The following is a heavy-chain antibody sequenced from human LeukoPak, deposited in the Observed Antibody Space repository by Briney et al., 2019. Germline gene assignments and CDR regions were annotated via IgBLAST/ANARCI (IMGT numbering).Heavy chain of an antibody. CDR2: IRYDGSNK. J-gene: IGHJ6*03. Sequence: GGSLRLSCAASGFTFSSYGMHWVRQAPGKGLEWVAFIRYDGSNKYYADSVKGRFTISRDNSKNTLYLQMNSLRAEDTAVYYCAKGGEFYYYYYMDVWGKGTTVTVSS. D-gene: IGHD3-10*01. CDR1: GFTFSSYG. CDR3: AKGGEFYYYYYMDV. V-gene: IGHV3-30*02.